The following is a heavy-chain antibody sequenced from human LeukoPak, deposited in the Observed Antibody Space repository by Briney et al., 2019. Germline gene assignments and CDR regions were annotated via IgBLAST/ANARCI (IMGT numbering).Heavy chain of an antibody. V-gene: IGHV3-7*05. CDR3: AKDARRTSGWYFFDY. CDR2: IREDGSEK. D-gene: IGHD6-19*01. Sequence: GGSLRLSCAVSGFTASGFTFSRNSMSWVRQAPGKGLDWVASIREDGSEKYYVDSVKGRFTISRDNAKNSLYLQMNSLRAEDTAVYYCAKDARRTSGWYFFDYWGQGTLVTVSS. CDR1: GFTFSRNS. J-gene: IGHJ4*02.